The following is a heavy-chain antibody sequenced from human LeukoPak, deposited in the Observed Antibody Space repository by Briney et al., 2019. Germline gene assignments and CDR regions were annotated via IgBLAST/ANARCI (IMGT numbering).Heavy chain of an antibody. D-gene: IGHD5-24*01. CDR1: GGSVSTYY. V-gene: IGHV4-59*02. CDR3: ASARAGGYNLYYFDY. CDR2: IYYSGST. J-gene: IGHJ4*02. Sequence: SETLSLTCTVSGGSVSTYYWTWIRQPPGKGLEWIGYIYYSGSTNYNPSLKSRVTISVDTSKNRVSLKLTSGTAADTAVYYCASARAGGYNLYYFDYWGQGTLVTVSS.